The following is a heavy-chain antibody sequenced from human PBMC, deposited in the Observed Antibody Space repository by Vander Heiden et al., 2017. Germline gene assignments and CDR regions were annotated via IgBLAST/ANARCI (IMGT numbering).Heavy chain of an antibody. CDR1: GYTFTSYA. CDR3: ARDRYHLTPYYYDSSGYLAFDI. V-gene: IGHV7-4-1*02. Sequence: QVQLVQSGSELKKPGASVKVSCKASGYTFTSYAMNWVRQAPGQGLEWMGWINTNTGNPTYAQGFTGRCVFSLDTSVSTAYLQISSLKAEDTAVYYCARDRYHLTPYYYDSSGYLAFDIWGQGTMVTVSS. CDR2: INTNTGNP. D-gene: IGHD3-22*01. J-gene: IGHJ3*02.